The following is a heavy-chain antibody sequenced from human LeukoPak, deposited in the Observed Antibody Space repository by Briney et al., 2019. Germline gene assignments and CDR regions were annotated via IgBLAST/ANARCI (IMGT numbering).Heavy chain of an antibody. CDR1: GYSFTSYW. J-gene: IGHJ4*02. CDR2: IYPADSAS. D-gene: IGHD2-15*01. CDR3: ARLVVVSSTPTHFDY. Sequence: GESLKISCKGSGYSFTSYWIDWVRHMPGKGLEWMGFIYPADSASTYSPSFQGQVTISVDKSFSTAYLQWSSLKASDTAMYYCARLVVVSSTPTHFDYWGQGTLVTVSS. V-gene: IGHV5-51*01.